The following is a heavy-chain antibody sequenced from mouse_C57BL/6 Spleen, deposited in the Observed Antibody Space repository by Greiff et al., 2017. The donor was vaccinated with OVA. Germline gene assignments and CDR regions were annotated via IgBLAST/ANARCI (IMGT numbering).Heavy chain of an antibody. Sequence: VQLQQPGAELVMPGASVKLSCKASGYTFTSYWMHWVKQRPGQGLEWIGEIDPSDSYTNYNQKFKGKSTLTVDKSSSTADMQLSSLTSEDSAVYYCAMAHSKRTMDYWGQGTSVTVSS. V-gene: IGHV1-69*01. CDR3: AMAHSKRTMDY. CDR1: GYTFTSYW. CDR2: IDPSDSYT. D-gene: IGHD2-5*01. J-gene: IGHJ4*01.